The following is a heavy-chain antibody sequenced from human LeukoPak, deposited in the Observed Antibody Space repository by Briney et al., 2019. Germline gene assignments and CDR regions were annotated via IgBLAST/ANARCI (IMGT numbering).Heavy chain of an antibody. Sequence: GASVKVSCKASGYTFTSYDINWVRQAPGQGLEWLGWMNPNSGNTGYAQKFQGRVTITRSTSISTAYMELSSLTSDDTAVYYCARGRDWLRWFDPWGQGTLVTVSS. V-gene: IGHV1-8*03. J-gene: IGHJ5*02. CDR3: ARGRDWLRWFDP. CDR2: MNPNSGNT. D-gene: IGHD3/OR15-3a*01. CDR1: GYTFTSYD.